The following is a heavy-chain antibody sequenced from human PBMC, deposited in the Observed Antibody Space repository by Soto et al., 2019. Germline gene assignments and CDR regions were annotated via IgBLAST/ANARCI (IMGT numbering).Heavy chain of an antibody. CDR2: IYSGGST. J-gene: IGHJ4*02. CDR3: ARGRMVRGVIRSYYFDY. CDR1: GFTVSSNY. V-gene: IGHV3-66*01. Sequence: GGSLRLSCAASGFTVSSNYMSWVRQAPGKGLEWVSVIYSGGSTYYADSVKGRFTISRENSKNTLYLQMNSLRAEDTAVYYCARGRMVRGVIRSYYFDYWGQGTLVTVSS. D-gene: IGHD3-10*01.